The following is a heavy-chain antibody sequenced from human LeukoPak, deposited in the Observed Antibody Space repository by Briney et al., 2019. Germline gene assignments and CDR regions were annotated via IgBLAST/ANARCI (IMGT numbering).Heavy chain of an antibody. J-gene: IGHJ4*02. CDR3: ARSRYDILTGYYSPGRYYYFDY. Sequence: SVKVSCKASGGTFSSYAISWVRQAPGQGLEWMGGTIPIFGTANYAQKFQGRVTITADESTSTAYMELSSLRSEDTAVYYCARSRYDILTGYYSPGRYYYFDYWGQGTLVTVSS. CDR2: TIPIFGTA. CDR1: GGTFSSYA. V-gene: IGHV1-69*13. D-gene: IGHD3-9*01.